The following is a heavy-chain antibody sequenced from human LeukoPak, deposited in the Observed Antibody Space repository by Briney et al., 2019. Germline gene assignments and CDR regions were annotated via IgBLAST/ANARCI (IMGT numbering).Heavy chain of an antibody. D-gene: IGHD2-21*01. CDR2: ISYDGSNK. J-gene: IGHJ4*02. CDR3: AKGLRYFDY. V-gene: IGHV3-30-3*01. CDR1: GFTFSSYA. Sequence: GGSLRLSCAASGFTFSSYAMHWVRQAPGKGLEWVAVISYDGSNKYYADSVKGRFTISRDNSKNTLYLQMNSLRAEDTAVYYCAKGLRYFDYWGQGTLVTVSS.